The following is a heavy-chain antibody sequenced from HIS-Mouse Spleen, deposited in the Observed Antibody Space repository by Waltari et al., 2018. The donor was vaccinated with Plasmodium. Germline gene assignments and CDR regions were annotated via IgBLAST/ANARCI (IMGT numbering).Heavy chain of an antibody. J-gene: IGHJ5*02. CDR2: IYYSGST. V-gene: IGHV4-39*07. CDR1: GGSISSSSYY. Sequence: QLQLQESGPGLVKPSETLSLTCTVSGGSISSSSYYWGWIRQPPGKGLEWIGSIYYSGSTYSNPPLKSRVTISVDTSKNQFSLKLSSVTAADTAVYYCARVPYYYDSSGYGMGWFDPWGQGTLVTVSS. CDR3: ARVPYYYDSSGYGMGWFDP. D-gene: IGHD3-22*01.